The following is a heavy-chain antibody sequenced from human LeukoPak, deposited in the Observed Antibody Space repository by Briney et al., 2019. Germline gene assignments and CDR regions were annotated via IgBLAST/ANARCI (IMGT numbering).Heavy chain of an antibody. CDR3: ARQPYCGGDCYSGDFDY. D-gene: IGHD2-21*02. CDR2: IYYSGST. CDR1: GGSISSSSYY. Sequence: SETLSLTCTVSGGSISSSSYYWGWIRQPPGKGLEWIGSIYYSGSTYYNPSLKSRVTISVDTSKNQFSLKLSSVTAADTAVYYCARQPYCGGDCYSGDFDYWGQGTLVTVSS. J-gene: IGHJ4*02. V-gene: IGHV4-39*07.